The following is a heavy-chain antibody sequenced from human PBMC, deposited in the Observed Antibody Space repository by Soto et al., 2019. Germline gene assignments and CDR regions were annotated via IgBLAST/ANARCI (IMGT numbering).Heavy chain of an antibody. CDR3: ARDRKARAVPAATSRGGTYFDY. J-gene: IGHJ4*02. CDR1: GFTFSSYW. CDR2: IKQDGSEK. Sequence: GGSLRLSCAASGFTFSSYWMSWVRQAPGKGLEWVANIKQDGSEKYYVDSVKGRFTISRDNAKNSLYLQMNSLRAEDTAVYYCARDRKARAVPAATSRGGTYFDYWGQGTLVTVSS. V-gene: IGHV3-7*01. D-gene: IGHD2-2*01.